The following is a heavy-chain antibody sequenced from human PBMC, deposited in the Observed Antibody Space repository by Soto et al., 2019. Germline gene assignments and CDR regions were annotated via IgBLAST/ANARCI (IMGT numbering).Heavy chain of an antibody. CDR1: GYTFTGYY. Sequence: ASVKVSCKASGYTFTGYYMHCVRQAPGQGLEWMGWINPNSGGTNHAQKFQGWVTMTRDTSISTAYMELSRLRSDDTAVYYCARESGSYSGWFDPWGQGTLVTVSS. D-gene: IGHD1-26*01. V-gene: IGHV1-2*04. CDR2: INPNSGGT. CDR3: ARESGSYSGWFDP. J-gene: IGHJ5*02.